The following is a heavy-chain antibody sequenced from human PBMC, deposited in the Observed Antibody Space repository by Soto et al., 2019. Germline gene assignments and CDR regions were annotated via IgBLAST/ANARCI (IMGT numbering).Heavy chain of an antibody. CDR2: ISGSGGST. J-gene: IGHJ3*02. Sequence: GGSLRLSCAASGFTFSSYAMSWVRQAPGKGLEWVSAISGSGGSTYYADTVKGRFTISRGNSKNTLYLQMNSLRAEDTAVYYCAKDPRFLTTVTHAAFDIWGQGTMVTVSS. CDR3: AKDPRFLTTVTHAAFDI. V-gene: IGHV3-23*01. D-gene: IGHD4-17*01. CDR1: GFTFSSYA.